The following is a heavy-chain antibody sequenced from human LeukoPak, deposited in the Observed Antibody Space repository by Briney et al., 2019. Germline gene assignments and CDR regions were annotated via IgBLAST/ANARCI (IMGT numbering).Heavy chain of an antibody. Sequence: GGSLRLSCAASGFTFSTYGMHWVRQAPGKGLEWVALMLFDGSDENYADSVKGRFTISRDNFKNTLYLQMNSLRAEDTAVYYCARERSDFSLYYMDVWGKGTTVTVSS. CDR2: MLFDGSDE. CDR1: GFTFSTYG. D-gene: IGHD3-3*01. CDR3: ARERSDFSLYYMDV. V-gene: IGHV3-33*01. J-gene: IGHJ6*03.